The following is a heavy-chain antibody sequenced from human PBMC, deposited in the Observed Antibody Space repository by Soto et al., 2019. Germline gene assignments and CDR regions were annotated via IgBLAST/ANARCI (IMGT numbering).Heavy chain of an antibody. Sequence: SVKVSCKASGGTLSSYAISWVRQAPGQGLEWMGGIIPIFGTANYAQKFQGRVTITADESTSTAYMELSSLRSEDTAVYYCAREAGGGGDWTPDVYWGQGTLVTVSS. CDR2: IIPIFGTA. V-gene: IGHV1-69*13. CDR1: GGTLSSYA. D-gene: IGHD2-21*02. J-gene: IGHJ4*02. CDR3: AREAGGGGDWTPDVY.